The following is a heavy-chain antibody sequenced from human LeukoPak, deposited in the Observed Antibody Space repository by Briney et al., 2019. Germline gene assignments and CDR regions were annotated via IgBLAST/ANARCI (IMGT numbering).Heavy chain of an antibody. CDR1: ELTFSSYE. CDR3: AELGITMIGGV. Sequence: GGSLRLACAASELTFSSYEMCWVRQAPVKGLEWVSYISSSGSTIYYADSVKGRFTISRDNAKNSLYLQMNSLRAEDTAVYYCAELGITMIGGVWGKGTTVTISS. V-gene: IGHV3-48*03. D-gene: IGHD3-10*02. CDR2: ISSSGSTI. J-gene: IGHJ6*04.